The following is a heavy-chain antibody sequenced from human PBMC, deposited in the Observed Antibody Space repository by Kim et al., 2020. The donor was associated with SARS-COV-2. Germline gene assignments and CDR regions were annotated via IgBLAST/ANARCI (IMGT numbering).Heavy chain of an antibody. CDR1: GFTFSDYY. CDR2: ISSSSTYT. D-gene: IGHD3-10*01. Sequence: GGSLRLSCTASGFTFSDYYMNWVRQAPGKGLEWLSYISSSSTYTNYADSVKGRFTISRDNAKNSLYLQINSLRAEDTAVYYCARNYLYYYAMDVWGQGTT. V-gene: IGHV3-11*03. CDR3: ARNYLYYYAMDV. J-gene: IGHJ6*02.